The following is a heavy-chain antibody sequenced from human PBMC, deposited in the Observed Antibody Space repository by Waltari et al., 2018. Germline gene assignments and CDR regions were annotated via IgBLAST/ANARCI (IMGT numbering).Heavy chain of an antibody. D-gene: IGHD3-16*01. CDR3: AASRGVYWYFDF. V-gene: IGHV3-9*01. J-gene: IGHJ2*01. Sequence: EVQLVESGGGMVQAGRCLRLACVASGFDFYAYAMPLVRQVPGKGLEWVSVVSWSGATVGYADSVNGRFAISRDNAKNSLYLQMNSLRVEDTAFYYCAASRGVYWYFDFWGRGTLVSVSS. CDR2: VSWSGATV. CDR1: GFDFYAYA.